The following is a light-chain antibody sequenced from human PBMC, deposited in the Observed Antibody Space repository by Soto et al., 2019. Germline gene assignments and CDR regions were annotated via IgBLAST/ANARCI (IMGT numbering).Light chain of an antibody. Sequence: RMTQSPYPLSASVGDRVTITCRASQSISSWLAWYQQNPGKAPKLLIYAASSLQSGVPSRFSGSGSGTDFTLTISSLQPEDFATYYCQQSYSTPYTLGQGTKVDIK. CDR1: QSISSW. V-gene: IGKV1-39*01. CDR3: QQSYSTPYT. J-gene: IGKJ2*01. CDR2: AAS.